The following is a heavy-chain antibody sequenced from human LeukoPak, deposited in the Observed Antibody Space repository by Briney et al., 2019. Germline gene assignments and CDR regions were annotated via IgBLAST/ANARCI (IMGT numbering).Heavy chain of an antibody. D-gene: IGHD3-22*01. Sequence: ASVKVSCKASGYTFTGYYMHWVRQAPGQGLEWMGWINPNSGGTNYAQKFQGRVTMTRDTSISTAYMELSRLRSDDTAMYYCATAITTEEYYFDYWGQGTLVTVSS. CDR1: GYTFTGYY. V-gene: IGHV1-2*02. CDR3: ATAITTEEYYFDY. J-gene: IGHJ4*02. CDR2: INPNSGGT.